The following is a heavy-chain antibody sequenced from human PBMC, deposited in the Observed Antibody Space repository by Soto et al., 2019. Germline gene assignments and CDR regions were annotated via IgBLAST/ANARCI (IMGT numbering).Heavy chain of an antibody. CDR1: GFTFSNAW. D-gene: IGHD6-19*01. V-gene: IGHV3-15*07. CDR3: TTGPYRQWLVYGFDY. CDR2: IKSKTDGGTT. J-gene: IGHJ4*02. Sequence: PGGSLRLSCAASGFTFSNAWMNWVRQAPGKGLEWVGRIKSKTDGGTTDYATPVKGRFTISRDDSKNTLYLQMSSLKTEDTAVYYCTTGPYRQWLVYGFDYWGQGTLVTVSS.